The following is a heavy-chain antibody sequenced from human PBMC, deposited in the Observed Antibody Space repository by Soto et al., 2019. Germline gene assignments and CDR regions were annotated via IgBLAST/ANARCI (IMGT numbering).Heavy chain of an antibody. D-gene: IGHD5-12*01. CDR3: GGEIVWLFDY. V-gene: IGHV3-7*01. J-gene: IGHJ4*02. CDR1: GFIFSSYW. Sequence: RGSLRLSCAASGFIFSSYWMNWVRRAPGKGLEWVANIKQDGSEKYYVDSVKDRFTISRDNAKNSVYLQMNSLRVEDTAVYYCGGEIVWLFDYWGEGILVTL. CDR2: IKQDGSEK.